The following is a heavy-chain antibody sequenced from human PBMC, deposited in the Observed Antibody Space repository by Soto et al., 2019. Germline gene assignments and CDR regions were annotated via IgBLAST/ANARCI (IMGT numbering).Heavy chain of an antibody. CDR2: IYHSGST. CDR1: GGSISSSYW. V-gene: IGHV4-4*02. Sequence: SETLSLTCAVSGGSISSSYWWSWVRQPPGKGLEWIGEIYHSGSTNYNTSLKSRVTISVDKSRNQFSLKVTSVTAADTAVYYCARVSGSYYYGMDVWGQGTTVTVSS. J-gene: IGHJ6*02. CDR3: ARVSGSYYYGMDV.